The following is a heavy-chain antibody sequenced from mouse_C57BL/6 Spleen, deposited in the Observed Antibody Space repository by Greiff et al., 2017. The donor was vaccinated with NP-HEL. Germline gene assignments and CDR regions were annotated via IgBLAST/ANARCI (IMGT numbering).Heavy chain of an antibody. Sequence: QVQLQQSGAELVKPGASVKLSCKASGYTFTEYTIHWVKQRSGQGLEWIGWFYPGSGSIKYNEKFKDKATLTADKSSSTVYMELSRLTSEDSAVYFCARDEAVYYGYDVWFAYWGQGTLVTVSA. CDR3: ARDEAVYYGYDVWFAY. D-gene: IGHD2-2*01. V-gene: IGHV1-62-2*01. CDR1: GYTFTEYT. J-gene: IGHJ3*01. CDR2: FYPGSGSI.